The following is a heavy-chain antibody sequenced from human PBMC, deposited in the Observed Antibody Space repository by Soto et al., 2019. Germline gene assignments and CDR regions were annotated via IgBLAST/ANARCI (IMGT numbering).Heavy chain of an antibody. D-gene: IGHD1-26*01. V-gene: IGHV1-3*01. CDR1: GYTFTSYA. CDR2: INAGNGNT. CDR3: AREGGSYQSPNFDY. J-gene: IGHJ4*02. Sequence: ASVKVSCKASGYTFTSYAMHWVRQAPGQRLEWMGWINAGNGNTKYSQKFQGRVTITRDTSASTAYMELSSLRSEDTAVYYCAREGGSYQSPNFDYWGQGTLVTVSS.